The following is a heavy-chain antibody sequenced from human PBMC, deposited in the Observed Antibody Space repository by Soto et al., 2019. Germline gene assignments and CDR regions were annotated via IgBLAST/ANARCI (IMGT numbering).Heavy chain of an antibody. CDR2: INHSGST. J-gene: IGHJ4*02. V-gene: IGHV4-34*01. D-gene: IGHD2-15*01. Sequence: SETLSLTCAVYGGSFSGYYWSWIRQPPGKGLEWIGEINHSGSTNYNPSLKSRVTISVDTSKNQFSLKLSYVTAADTAVYYCALVVHYNDYWGQGTLVTVSS. CDR3: ALVVHYNDY. CDR1: GGSFSGYY.